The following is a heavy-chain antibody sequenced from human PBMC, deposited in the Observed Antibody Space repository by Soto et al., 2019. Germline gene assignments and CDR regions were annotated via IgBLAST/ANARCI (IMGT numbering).Heavy chain of an antibody. CDR2: INAGNGNT. D-gene: IGHD3-9*01. CDR3: ARDWSHYDILTGYYDAFDI. CDR1: GYTFTSYA. Sequence: QVQLVQSGAEVKKPGASVKVSCKASGYTFTSYAMHWVRQAPGQRLEWMGWINAGNGNTKYSQKFQGRVTITRDTSASTAYMELSSLRSEATAVYYCARDWSHYDILTGYYDAFDIWGQGTMVTVSS. V-gene: IGHV1-3*01. J-gene: IGHJ3*02.